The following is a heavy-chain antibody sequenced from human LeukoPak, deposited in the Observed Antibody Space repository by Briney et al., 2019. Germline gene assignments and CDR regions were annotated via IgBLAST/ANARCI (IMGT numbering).Heavy chain of an antibody. CDR2: IYYSGST. D-gene: IGHD6-19*01. J-gene: IGHJ4*02. CDR3: ARAVSGRFDY. V-gene: IGHV4-59*08. Sequence: PSETLSLTCTVSGGSVSPYHWSWIRQPPGKGLEWTGYIYYSGSTNYNPSLKSRVTISVDTSKNQFSLKLSSVTAADTAMYYCARAVSGRFDYWGQGTLVTVSS. CDR1: GGSVSPYH.